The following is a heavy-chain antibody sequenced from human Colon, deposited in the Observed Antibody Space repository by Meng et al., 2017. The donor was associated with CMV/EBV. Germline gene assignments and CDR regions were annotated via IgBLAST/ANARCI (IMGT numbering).Heavy chain of an antibody. CDR3: ARDHGDDFYYGMDV. Sequence: SETLSLTCTVSGGSISSSSYYWGWIRQPPGKGLEWIGSFYYSGTTYYNPSLESRVTISIDLSKNQFSLKLKNLTAADTAVYFCARDHGDDFYYGMDVWGQGTTVTV. CDR1: GGSISSSSYY. J-gene: IGHJ6*02. D-gene: IGHD4-17*01. V-gene: IGHV4-39*07. CDR2: FYYSGTT.